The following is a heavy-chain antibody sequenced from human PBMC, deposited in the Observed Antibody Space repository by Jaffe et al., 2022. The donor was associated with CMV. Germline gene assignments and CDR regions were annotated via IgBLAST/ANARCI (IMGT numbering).Heavy chain of an antibody. V-gene: IGHV3-15*01. J-gene: IGHJ4*02. Sequence: EVQLVESGGGLVKPGGSLRLSCAASGFTFSNAWMSWVRQAPGKGLEWVGRIKSKTDGGTTDYAAPVKGRFTISRDDSKNTLYLQMNSLKTEDTAVYYCTTDRLGQAYYYDSSGYYPDYWGQGTLVTVSS. CDR2: IKSKTDGGTT. CDR3: TTDRLGQAYYYDSSGYYPDY. CDR1: GFTFSNAW. D-gene: IGHD3-22*01.